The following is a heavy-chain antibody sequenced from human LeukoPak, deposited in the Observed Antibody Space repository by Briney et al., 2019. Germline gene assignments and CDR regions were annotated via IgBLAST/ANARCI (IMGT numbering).Heavy chain of an antibody. Sequence: PSETLSLTCAVYGGSFSGYYWSWIRQPPGKGLEWIGEINHSGNTNYNPSLKSRVTISVDTSKNQFSLKLSSVTAADTAVYYCARGLRRRLSYYGSGSAPVFDYWGQGTLVTVSS. V-gene: IGHV4-34*01. CDR3: ARGLRRRLSYYGSGSAPVFDY. CDR1: GGSFSGYY. J-gene: IGHJ4*02. CDR2: INHSGNT. D-gene: IGHD3-10*01.